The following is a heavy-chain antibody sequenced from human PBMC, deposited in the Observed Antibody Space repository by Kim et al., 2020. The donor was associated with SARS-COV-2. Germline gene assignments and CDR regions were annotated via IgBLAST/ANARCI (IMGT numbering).Heavy chain of an antibody. Sequence: GGYLRLSCAASGFTFTSYEMNWVRQAPGKGLEWVSYIGTSGDTTYYADSVRGRFTIYRDNAKNSLYLVMNSLRAEDTAVYYCAKMWTTRYSYFDYWGQGTLVTVSS. CDR1: GFTFTSYE. D-gene: IGHD5-18*01. V-gene: IGHV3-48*03. J-gene: IGHJ4*02. CDR3: AKMWTTRYSYFDY. CDR2: IGTSGDTT.